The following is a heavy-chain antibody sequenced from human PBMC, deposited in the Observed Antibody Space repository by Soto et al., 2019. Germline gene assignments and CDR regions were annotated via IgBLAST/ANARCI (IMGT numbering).Heavy chain of an antibody. V-gene: IGHV3-9*01. CDR3: AKGLSELELYYNWFDP. CDR1: GFTFDDYA. J-gene: IGHJ5*02. CDR2: ISWNSGSI. Sequence: EVQLVESGGGLVQPGRSLRLSCAASGFTFDDYAMHWVRQAPGKGLEWVSGISWNSGSIGYADSVKGRFTISRDNAKNSLYLQMNSLRAEDTALYYCAKGLSELELYYNWFDPWGRGTLVTVSS. D-gene: IGHD1-7*01.